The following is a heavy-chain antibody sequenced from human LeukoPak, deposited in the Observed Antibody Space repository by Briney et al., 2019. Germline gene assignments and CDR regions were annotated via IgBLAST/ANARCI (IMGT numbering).Heavy chain of an antibody. CDR2: IKSDGST. V-gene: IGHV3-74*01. D-gene: IGHD3-22*01. CDR1: GFTFSSSW. J-gene: IGHJ1*01. Sequence: GGSLRLSCAVSGFTFSSSWMHWVRQPPGKGMVWVSRIKSDGSTNYADSVKGRFTISRDNAKNTVSLQMNSLRAEDMGVYYCARAPSEIGGYYPEYFRHWGQGTLVTVSS. CDR3: ARAPSEIGGYYPEYFRH.